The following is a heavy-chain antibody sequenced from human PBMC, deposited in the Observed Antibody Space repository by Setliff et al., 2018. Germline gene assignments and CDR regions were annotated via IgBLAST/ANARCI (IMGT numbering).Heavy chain of an antibody. D-gene: IGHD3-10*01. V-gene: IGHV4-4*02. J-gene: IGHJ6*02. CDR3: ARVPSYGSGSFYYYYYGMDV. CDR2: INHSGST. CDR1: GGSISSSNW. Sequence: SETLSLTCTVSGGSISSSNWWSWVRQPPGKGLEWIGEINHSGSTNYNPSLKSRVTISVDTSKNQFSLKLSSVTAADTAVYYCARVPSYGSGSFYYYYYGMDVWGQGTTVTVSS.